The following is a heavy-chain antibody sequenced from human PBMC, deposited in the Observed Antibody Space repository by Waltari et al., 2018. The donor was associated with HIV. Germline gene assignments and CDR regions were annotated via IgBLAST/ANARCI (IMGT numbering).Heavy chain of an antibody. CDR3: AKEWTPYYDSSGTYDAYDI. Sequence: QVQLVESGGGVVQPGGSLRLSCAGAGFTFSNHGMHWVRQAPGKGLEWVAVISYDGTNKDYEDSVKGRFILSRDNSKSTLYLQMNSLTGDDTAVYYCAKEWTPYYDSSGTYDAYDIWGQGTVVIVSS. V-gene: IGHV3-30*18. CDR1: GFTFSNHG. D-gene: IGHD3-22*01. J-gene: IGHJ3*02. CDR2: ISYDGTNK.